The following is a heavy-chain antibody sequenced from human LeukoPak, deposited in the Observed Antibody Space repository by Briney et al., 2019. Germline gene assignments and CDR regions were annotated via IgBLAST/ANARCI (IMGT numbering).Heavy chain of an antibody. CDR3: ARATAPYYDFWSGYYRYTDAFDI. CDR2: IYYSGST. CDR1: GGSISSSSYY. D-gene: IGHD3-3*01. Sequence: PSETLSLTCTVSGGSISSSSYYWDWIRQPPGKGLEWIGSIYYSGSTYYNPSLKSRVTISVDTSKNQFSLKLSSVTAADTAVYYCARATAPYYDFWSGYYRYTDAFDIWGQGTMVTVSS. J-gene: IGHJ3*02. V-gene: IGHV4-39*07.